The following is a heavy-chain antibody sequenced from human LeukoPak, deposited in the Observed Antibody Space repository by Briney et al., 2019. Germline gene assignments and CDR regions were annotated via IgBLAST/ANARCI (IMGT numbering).Heavy chain of an antibody. D-gene: IGHD3-10*01. CDR3: AKDANYGVRLFDY. J-gene: IGHJ4*02. CDR1: GFPFGTYA. CDR2: ISGSGGTT. Sequence: GGSLRLSCTASGFPFGTYAMTWVRQAPGKGLEWVSSISGSGGTTYYADSVKGRFTISRDNSKNTLYLQMNGLRAEDTAVYYCAKDANYGVRLFDYWGRGTLVTVSS. V-gene: IGHV3-23*01.